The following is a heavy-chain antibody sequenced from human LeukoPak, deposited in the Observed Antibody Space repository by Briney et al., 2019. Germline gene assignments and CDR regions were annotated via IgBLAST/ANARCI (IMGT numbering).Heavy chain of an antibody. D-gene: IGHD2-2*01. Sequence: SETLSLTCAVYGGSFSRYYWSWIRQPPGKGLEWIGEINHSGSTNYNPSLKSRVTISVDTSKNQFPLKLSSVTAADTAVYYCASRGCSSTSCYERGHWFDPWGHGTLVTVSS. CDR1: GGSFSRYY. CDR2: INHSGST. V-gene: IGHV4-34*01. J-gene: IGHJ5*02. CDR3: ASRGCSSTSCYERGHWFDP.